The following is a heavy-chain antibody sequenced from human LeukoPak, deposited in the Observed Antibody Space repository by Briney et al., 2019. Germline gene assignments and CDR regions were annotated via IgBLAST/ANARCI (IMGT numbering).Heavy chain of an antibody. V-gene: IGHV1-2*02. CDR2: INPNSGGT. Sequence: ASVKVSCKVSGYTLTELSMHWVRQAPGQGLEWMGWINPNSGGTNYAQKFQGRVTMTRDTSISTAYMELSRLRSDDTAVYYCARGMAVGDWGQGTLVTVSS. J-gene: IGHJ4*02. D-gene: IGHD1-26*01. CDR3: ARGMAVGD. CDR1: GYTLTELS.